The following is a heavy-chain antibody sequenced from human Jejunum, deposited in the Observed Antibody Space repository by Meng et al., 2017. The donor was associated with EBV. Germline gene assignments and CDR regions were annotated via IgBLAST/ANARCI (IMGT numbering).Heavy chain of an antibody. CDR1: GGYISDHEW. CDR2: IYHGGVT. Sequence: QGRWREWGPRLEKSSGTRALPCVVSGGYISDHEWWSLVRQPPGKGLEWLGEIYHGGVTNYNPSLESRVAISVDKSKNQFSLKLNSVTVADTAVYYCAGNGYYALEYWGPGILVTVSS. J-gene: IGHJ4*02. CDR3: AGNGYYALEY. D-gene: IGHD3-22*01. V-gene: IGHV4-4*02.